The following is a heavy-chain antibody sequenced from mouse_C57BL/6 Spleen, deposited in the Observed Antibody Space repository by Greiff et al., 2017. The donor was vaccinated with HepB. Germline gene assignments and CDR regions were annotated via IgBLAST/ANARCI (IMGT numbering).Heavy chain of an antibody. CDR3: ARDV. CDR1: GYSITSGYY. J-gene: IGHJ1*03. Sequence: DVQLQESGPGLVKPSQSLSLTCSVTGYSITSGYYWNWIRQFPGNKLEWMGYISYDGSNNYNPSLKNRISITRDTSTNQFFLKLNSVTTEDTATYDCARDVWGTGTTVTVSS. CDR2: ISYDGSN. V-gene: IGHV3-6*01.